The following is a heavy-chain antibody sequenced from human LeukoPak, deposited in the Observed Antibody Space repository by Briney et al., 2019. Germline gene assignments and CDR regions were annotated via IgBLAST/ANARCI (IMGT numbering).Heavy chain of an antibody. CDR3: AKDLAVAGVFDY. Sequence: GGSLRLSCAASGFTFSIYSMNWVRQAPGKGLEWVSSISSRSSYKSYVDSVKGRFTISRDNVKNSLYLQMHSLRAEDTAVYYCAKDLAVAGVFDYWGQGTLVTVSS. CDR2: ISSRSSYK. CDR1: GFTFSIYS. J-gene: IGHJ4*02. D-gene: IGHD6-19*01. V-gene: IGHV3-21*01.